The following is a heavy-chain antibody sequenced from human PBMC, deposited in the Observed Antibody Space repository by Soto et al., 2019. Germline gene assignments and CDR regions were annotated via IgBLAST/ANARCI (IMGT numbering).Heavy chain of an antibody. CDR2: IYWDDDT. D-gene: IGHD6-6*01. CDR1: GFSLSTSGVG. J-gene: IGHJ4*02. V-gene: IGHV2-5*02. CDR3: VHRDLEYSSSSPFDY. Sequence: SGPTLVNPTQTLTLTCTFSGFSLSTSGVGVGWIRQPPGKALEWLALIYWDDDTRYSPSLESRLTITKDTSKNQVVLKMTNMDPADTATYYCVHRDLEYSSSSPFDYWGQGTLVTVSS.